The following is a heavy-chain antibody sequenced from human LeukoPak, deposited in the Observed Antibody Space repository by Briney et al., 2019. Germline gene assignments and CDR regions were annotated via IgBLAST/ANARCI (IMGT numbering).Heavy chain of an antibody. Sequence: AGGSLRLSCAASGFTFSSYGMHWVRQAPGKGLEWVAVISYDGSNKYYADSVKGRFTISRDNSKNTLYLQMNSLRAEDTAVYYCAKLSYGDFRDLAFDYWGQGTLVTVSS. CDR3: AKLSYGDFRDLAFDY. D-gene: IGHD4-17*01. CDR1: GFTFSSYG. J-gene: IGHJ4*02. V-gene: IGHV3-30*18. CDR2: ISYDGSNK.